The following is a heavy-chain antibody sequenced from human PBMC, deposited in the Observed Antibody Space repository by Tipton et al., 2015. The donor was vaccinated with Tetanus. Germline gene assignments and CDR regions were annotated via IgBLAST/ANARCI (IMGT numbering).Heavy chain of an antibody. CDR3: ARGVPLPQNTIFGPYFDY. J-gene: IGHJ4*02. V-gene: IGHV4-34*01. Sequence: TLSLTCAVYGGSFSGYYWSRIRQPPGKGLEWIGEINHSGSTNYNPSLKSRVTISVDTSKNQFSLKLSSVTAADTAVYYCARGVPLPQNTIFGPYFDYWGQGTLVTVSS. CDR1: GGSFSGYY. D-gene: IGHD3-3*01. CDR2: INHSGST.